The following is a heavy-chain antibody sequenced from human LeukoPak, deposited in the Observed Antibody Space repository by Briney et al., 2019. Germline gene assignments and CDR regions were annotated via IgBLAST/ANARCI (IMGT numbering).Heavy chain of an antibody. CDR1: GYTFTSYG. J-gene: IGHJ5*02. V-gene: IGHV1-18*01. CDR2: ISAYNGNT. CDR3: ARDTPVNYDILTGYYSEGPNQVDP. D-gene: IGHD3-9*01. Sequence: ASVKVSRKASGYTFTSYGISWVRQAPGQGLEWMGWISAYNGNTNYAQKLQGRVTMTTDTSTSTAYMELRSLRSDDTAVYYCARDTPVNYDILTGYYSEGPNQVDPWGQGTLVTVSS.